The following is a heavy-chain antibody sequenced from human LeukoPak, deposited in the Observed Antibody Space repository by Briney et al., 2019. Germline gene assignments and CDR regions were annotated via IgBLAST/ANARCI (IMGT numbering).Heavy chain of an antibody. CDR2: ISSSGSTT. CDR1: GFTFSSYE. CDR3: ARARYYFDY. J-gene: IGHJ4*02. Sequence: GGSLRLSCAASGFTFSSYEMNWVRQAPGKGLEWVSYISSSGSTTYYTDSVKGRFTPSRDNAKNSLYLQMNSLRDEDTAVYYCARARYYFDYWGQGTPVTVSS. V-gene: IGHV3-48*03.